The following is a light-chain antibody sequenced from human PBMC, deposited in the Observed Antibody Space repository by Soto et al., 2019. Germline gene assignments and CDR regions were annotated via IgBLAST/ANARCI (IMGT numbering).Light chain of an antibody. Sequence: EIVLTQSPGTLSLSPGERATLSCRASQSDSSSYLAWYQQKPGQAPRLLIYGASSRATGIPDRFSGSGSGTEFTLTISRLEPEDFAVYYCQQYGSSPRYTFGQGTKLEIK. J-gene: IGKJ2*01. V-gene: IGKV3-20*01. CDR2: GAS. CDR1: QSDSSSY. CDR3: QQYGSSPRYT.